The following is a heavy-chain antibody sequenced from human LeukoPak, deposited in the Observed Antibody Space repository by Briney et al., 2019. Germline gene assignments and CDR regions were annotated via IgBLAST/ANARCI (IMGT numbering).Heavy chain of an antibody. D-gene: IGHD2-2*01. Sequence: GGSLRLSCAASGFTFSNFWMYWVRQAPGKGLVWVSRINSGGSSTNYADSVKGRFTISGDNAKNTLYLQMNSLRAEDTAVYYCASSRYCSSTSCYYVWGQGTLVTVSS. J-gene: IGHJ4*02. CDR1: GFTFSNFW. CDR2: INSGGSST. V-gene: IGHV3-74*01. CDR3: ASSRYCSSTSCYYV.